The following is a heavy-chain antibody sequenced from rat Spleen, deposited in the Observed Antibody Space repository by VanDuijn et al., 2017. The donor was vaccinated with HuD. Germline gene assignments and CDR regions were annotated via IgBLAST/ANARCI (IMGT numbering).Heavy chain of an antibody. CDR1: GFTFSNSY. CDR3: ARQGLTTEGTGPRYYYVMDA. CDR2: ISTGGGNS. Sequence: EVQLVESGGGLVQPGRSMKLSCAASGFTFSNSYMAWVRQAPTKGLEWVASISTGGGNSYYRDSVKGRFTIFRDNAKSTLYLQMDSLRSEDTATYYCARQGLTTEGTGPRYYYVMDAWGQGASVTVSS. V-gene: IGHV5-25*01. J-gene: IGHJ4*01. D-gene: IGHD1-11*01.